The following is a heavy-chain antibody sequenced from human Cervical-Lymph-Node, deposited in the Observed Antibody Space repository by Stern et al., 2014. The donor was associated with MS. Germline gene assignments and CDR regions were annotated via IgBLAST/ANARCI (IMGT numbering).Heavy chain of an antibody. CDR3: ARHQGGIAAN. V-gene: IGHV1-69*01. D-gene: IGHD6-13*01. CDR1: GGSFSTFD. J-gene: IGHJ4*02. CDR2: ITPMFGRT. Sequence: VQLVESGAEVKKPESSVKVSCEASGGSFSTFDIGWVRQAPGQGLEWLGGITPMFGRTHYAQNFQARVTFSADESTNTAYMELRNLRSEDTAVYYCARHQGGIAANWGQGTLVTVSS.